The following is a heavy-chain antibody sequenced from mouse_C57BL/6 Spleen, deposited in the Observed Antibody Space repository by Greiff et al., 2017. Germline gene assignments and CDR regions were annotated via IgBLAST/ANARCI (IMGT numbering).Heavy chain of an antibody. CDR2: INPNNGGT. CDR3: ATTVVDYYAMDY. CDR1: GYTFTDYY. Sequence: EVQLQQSGPELVKPGASVKISCKASGYTFTDYYMNWVKQSHGKSLEWIGDINPNNGGTSYNQKFKGKDTLTVDKSSSTAYMELRSLTSEDSAVYYCATTVVDYYAMDYWGQGTSVTVSS. J-gene: IGHJ4*01. V-gene: IGHV1-26*01. D-gene: IGHD1-1*01.